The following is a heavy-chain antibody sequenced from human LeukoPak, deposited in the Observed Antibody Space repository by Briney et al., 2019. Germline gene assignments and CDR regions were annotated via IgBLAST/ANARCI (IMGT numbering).Heavy chain of an antibody. D-gene: IGHD3-9*01. V-gene: IGHV4-61*01. CDR1: GGSVSSGSYY. CDR3: ARETPRYFDFDY. Sequence: PSETLSLTCTVSGGSVSSGSYYWSWIRQPPGKGLEWVGNIYYSGSTNYNPSLKSRGTISVDTSKNQFSLKLSSVTAADTAVYYCARETPRYFDFDYWGQGTLVTVSS. CDR2: IYYSGST. J-gene: IGHJ4*02.